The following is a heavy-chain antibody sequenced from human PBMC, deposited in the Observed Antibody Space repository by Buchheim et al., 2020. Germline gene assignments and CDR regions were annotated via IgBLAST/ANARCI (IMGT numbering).Heavy chain of an antibody. Sequence: EVQLVESGGGLVQPGGSLRLSCAASGFTFSSYWMSWVRQAPGKGLEWVANIKQDGSEKYYVDSVKGRFTISRDNAKNSLYLQMNSLRAEDTAVYYCARVRGSGSYYNGYFDYWGQGTL. J-gene: IGHJ4*02. CDR1: GFTFSSYW. V-gene: IGHV3-7*03. CDR2: IKQDGSEK. D-gene: IGHD3-10*01. CDR3: ARVRGSGSYYNGYFDY.